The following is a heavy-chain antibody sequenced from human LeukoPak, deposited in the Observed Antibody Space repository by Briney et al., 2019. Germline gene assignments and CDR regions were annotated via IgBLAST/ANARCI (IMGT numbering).Heavy chain of an antibody. CDR1: GGTFSSYT. Sequence: SVKVSCKASGGTFSSYTISWVRQAPGQGLEWMGRIIPILGIANYAQKFQGRVTMTRDTSTSTVYMELSSLRSEDTAVYYCARAYCSSTSCHADLYYWGQGTLVTVSS. J-gene: IGHJ4*02. CDR3: ARAYCSSTSCHADLYY. CDR2: IIPILGIA. D-gene: IGHD2-2*01. V-gene: IGHV1-69*02.